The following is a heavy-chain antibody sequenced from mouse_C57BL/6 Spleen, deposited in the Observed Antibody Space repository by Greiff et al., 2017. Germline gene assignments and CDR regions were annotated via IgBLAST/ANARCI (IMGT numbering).Heavy chain of an antibody. CDR1: GYTFTSYT. J-gene: IGHJ2*01. CDR3: ITTVVATDFDY. D-gene: IGHD1-1*01. Sequence: QVHVKQSGAELARPGASVKMSCKASGYTFTSYTMHWVKQRPGQGLEWIGYINPSSGYTKYNQKFKDKATLTADKSSSTAYMQLSSLTSEDSAVYYCITTVVATDFDYWGQGTTLTVSS. CDR2: INPSSGYT. V-gene: IGHV1-4*01.